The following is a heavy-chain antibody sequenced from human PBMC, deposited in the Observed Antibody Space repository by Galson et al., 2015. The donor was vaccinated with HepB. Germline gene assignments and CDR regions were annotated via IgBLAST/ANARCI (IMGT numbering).Heavy chain of an antibody. CDR2: INPSGWA. D-gene: IGHD4-11*01. CDR3: ARDHSNEDVVWWLDP. CDR1: GDTLSSQY. J-gene: IGHJ5*02. Sequence: SVKVSCKASGDTLSSQYMHWVRQAPGQGLEWMGIINPSGWATYAQKFQGRVTLTRDTSTSTVYMVLSSLRYEDTAVYYCARDHSNEDVVWWLDPWGQGTLVTVSS. V-gene: IGHV1-46*03.